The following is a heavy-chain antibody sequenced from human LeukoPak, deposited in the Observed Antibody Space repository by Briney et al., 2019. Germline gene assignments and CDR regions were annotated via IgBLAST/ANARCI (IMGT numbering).Heavy chain of an antibody. D-gene: IGHD3-22*01. V-gene: IGHV1-69*13. Sequence: SVKVSCKASGYTFTSYDINWVRQAPGQGLEWMGGIIPIFGTANYAQKFQGRVTITADESTSTAYMELSSLRSEDTAVYYCAREYYYDSSSFDPWGQGTLVTVSS. J-gene: IGHJ5*02. CDR3: AREYYYDSSSFDP. CDR1: GYTFTSYD. CDR2: IIPIFGTA.